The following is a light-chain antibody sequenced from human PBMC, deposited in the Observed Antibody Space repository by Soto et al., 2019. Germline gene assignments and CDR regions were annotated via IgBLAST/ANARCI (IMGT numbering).Light chain of an antibody. V-gene: IGKV3-20*01. J-gene: IGKJ5*01. CDR2: DAS. CDR1: QSVSNY. CDR3: QQYGSSPPIT. Sequence: EIVLTQSPATLSLSAGDRATLSCRASQSVSNYLVWHQQNPGQAPRLLIYDASNRATGIPARFSGSGSGTDFTLTISRLEPEDFAVYYCQQYGSSPPITFGQGTRLEIK.